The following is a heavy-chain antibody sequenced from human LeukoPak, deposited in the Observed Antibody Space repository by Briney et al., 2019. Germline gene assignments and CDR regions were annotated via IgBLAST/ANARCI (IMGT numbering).Heavy chain of an antibody. D-gene: IGHD6-6*01. Sequence: GASVKVSCKASGYTFTDYYMHWVRQAPGQGLEWMGWINPNSGGTNFAQKFQGRVAMTGDTSISTAYMELGSLRSDDTAVYYCARARWQLVPYFDSWGQGTLVTVSS. CDR3: ARARWQLVPYFDS. CDR1: GYTFTDYY. CDR2: INPNSGGT. V-gene: IGHV1-2*02. J-gene: IGHJ4*02.